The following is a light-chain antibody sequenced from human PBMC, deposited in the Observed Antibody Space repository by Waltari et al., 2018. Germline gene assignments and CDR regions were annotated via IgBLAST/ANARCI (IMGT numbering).Light chain of an antibody. CDR1: WSNIGAGYD. J-gene: IGLJ2*01. Sequence: QSVLTQPPSVSGAPGQRVTISCTGSWSNIGAGYDVHWYQQLPGKVPTLLIYGVNTRPPGVPDRFFGSKSGSSASLAIPGLQPEDEADYYCQSYDTSLGVVFGGGTKVTVL. V-gene: IGLV1-40*01. CDR3: QSYDTSLGVV. CDR2: GVN.